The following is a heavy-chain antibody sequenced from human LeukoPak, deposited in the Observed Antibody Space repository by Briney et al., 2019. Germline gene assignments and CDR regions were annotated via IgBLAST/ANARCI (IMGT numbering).Heavy chain of an antibody. CDR3: AREGSSSWYTRDYNWFDP. Sequence: ASVKVSCKASGYTFTSYGISWVRQAPGQGLEWMGWISAYNGNTNYAQKLQGRATMTTDTSTSTAYMELRSLRSDDTAVYYCAREGSSSWYTRDYNWFDPWGQGTLVTVSS. D-gene: IGHD6-13*01. V-gene: IGHV1-18*01. CDR1: GYTFTSYG. J-gene: IGHJ5*02. CDR2: ISAYNGNT.